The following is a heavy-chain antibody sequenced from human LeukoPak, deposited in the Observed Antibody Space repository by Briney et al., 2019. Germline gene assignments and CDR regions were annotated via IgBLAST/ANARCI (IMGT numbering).Heavy chain of an antibody. J-gene: IGHJ4*02. D-gene: IGHD2-15*01. CDR2: INPSGGST. Sequence: GASVKVSCKASGYTFTSYYMHWVRQAPGQGLEWMGIINPSGGSTSYAQKFQGRVTMTRDTSTSTVYMELSSLRSEDTAVYYCARGSNTRYCSGGSCKQLDYWGQGTLVTVSS. V-gene: IGHV1-46*01. CDR1: GYTFTSYY. CDR3: ARGSNTRYCSGGSCKQLDY.